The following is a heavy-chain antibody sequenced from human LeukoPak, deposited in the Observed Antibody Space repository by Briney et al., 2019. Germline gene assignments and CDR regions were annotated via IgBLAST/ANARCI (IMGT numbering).Heavy chain of an antibody. D-gene: IGHD2-2*01. V-gene: IGHV3-21*01. CDR1: GFTFSSYS. J-gene: IGHJ4*02. CDR3: ARDPRDIVVVPASGGYFDY. CDR2: ISSSSSYI. Sequence: GGSLRLSCAASGFTFSSYSMNWVRQAPGKGLEWVSSISSSSSYIYYADSVKGRFTISRDNAKNSLYLQMNSLRAEDTAVYYCARDPRDIVVVPASGGYFDYWGQGTLVTVSS.